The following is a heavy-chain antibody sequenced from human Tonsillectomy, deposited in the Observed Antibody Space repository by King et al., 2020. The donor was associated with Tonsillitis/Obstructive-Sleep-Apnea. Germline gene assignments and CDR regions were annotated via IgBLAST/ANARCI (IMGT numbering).Heavy chain of an antibody. Sequence: VQLVESGGGLVQPGGSLRLSCAASGFTFSSYSMNWVRQAPGKGLEWVSYISSSSSTIYYADPVKGRFNISRDNAKNSLYLQMNSLRDEDTAVYYCARGTYYDFWSGYYVYYYYMDVWGKGTTVTVSS. D-gene: IGHD3-3*01. CDR3: ARGTYYDFWSGYYVYYYYMDV. J-gene: IGHJ6*03. CDR2: ISSSSSTI. V-gene: IGHV3-48*02. CDR1: GFTFSSYS.